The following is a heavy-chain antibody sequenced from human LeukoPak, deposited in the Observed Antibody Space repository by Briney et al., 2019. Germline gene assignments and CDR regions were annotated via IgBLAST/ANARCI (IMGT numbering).Heavy chain of an antibody. CDR3: ARHGSTSSDDYFQH. CDR2: IYYSGTT. CDR1: GGSMSSYY. Sequence: SETLSLTCTVSGGSMSSYYWSWIRQPPGKGLEWIGYIYYSGTTNYNPSLKSRVTMSVDTSMNQFSLKMSSVTAADTAVYYCARHGSTSSDDYFQHWGQGTLVTVSS. J-gene: IGHJ1*01. D-gene: IGHD2/OR15-2a*01. V-gene: IGHV4-59*08.